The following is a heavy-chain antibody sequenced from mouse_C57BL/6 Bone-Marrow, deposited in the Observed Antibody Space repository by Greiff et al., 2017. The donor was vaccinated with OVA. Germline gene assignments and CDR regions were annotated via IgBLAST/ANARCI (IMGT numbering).Heavy chain of an antibody. CDR1: GFNIKDYY. CDR2: IDPEDGET. V-gene: IGHV14-2*01. J-gene: IGHJ3*01. CDR3: ARWMRLRPGFAY. Sequence: VQLKESGAELVKPGASVKLSCTASGFNIKDYYLHWVKQRTEQGLEWIGRIDPEDGETKYAPKFQGKATITADTSSNTAYLQISSLTSEDTAVYYCARWMRLRPGFAYWGQGTLVTVSA. D-gene: IGHD2-4*01.